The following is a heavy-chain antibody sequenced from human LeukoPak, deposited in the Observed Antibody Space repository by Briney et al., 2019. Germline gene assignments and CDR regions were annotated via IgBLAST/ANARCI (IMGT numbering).Heavy chain of an antibody. Sequence: PGRSLRLSCAASGFTFSSYGMHWVRQAPGKGLEWVAVISYDGSNKYYADSVKGRFTISRDNSKNTLYLQMNSLRAEDTAVYYCAKDTYYYVSSGSSFDYWGQGTLVTVSS. J-gene: IGHJ4*02. CDR3: AKDTYYYVSSGSSFDY. CDR1: GFTFSSYG. D-gene: IGHD3-22*01. V-gene: IGHV3-30*18. CDR2: ISYDGSNK.